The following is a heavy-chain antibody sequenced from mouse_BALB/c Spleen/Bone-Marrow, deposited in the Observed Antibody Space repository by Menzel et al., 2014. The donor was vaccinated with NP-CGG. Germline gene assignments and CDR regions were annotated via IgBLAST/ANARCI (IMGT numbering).Heavy chain of an antibody. CDR3: ARPYYGPYFDY. Sequence: QVQLQQSGAELVKPGASVKLSCKASGYTFTSYWMHWVKQRPGQGLEWIGEINPSNGRTNYNEKFKSKDTLTVDKSSSTAYMQLSSLTSEDSAVYYCARPYYGPYFDYWGQGTTLTVSS. CDR1: GYTFTSYW. CDR2: INPSNGRT. J-gene: IGHJ2*01. D-gene: IGHD1-2*01. V-gene: IGHV1S81*02.